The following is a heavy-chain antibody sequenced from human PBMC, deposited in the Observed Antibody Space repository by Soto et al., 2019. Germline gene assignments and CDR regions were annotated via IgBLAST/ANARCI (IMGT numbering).Heavy chain of an antibody. CDR1: GDTFASFG. D-gene: IGHD2-15*01. Sequence: ASVKVSCKASGDTFASFGFSCVLQSPGHWLEWLGCISAYNGNTHYAQKVRDRVTLTTDTSANTAYMELRSLTSDDTAVYYCARDQESIADRILQYWGQGTRVTVSS. CDR3: ARDQESIADRILQY. V-gene: IGHV1-18*01. CDR2: ISAYNGNT. J-gene: IGHJ4*02.